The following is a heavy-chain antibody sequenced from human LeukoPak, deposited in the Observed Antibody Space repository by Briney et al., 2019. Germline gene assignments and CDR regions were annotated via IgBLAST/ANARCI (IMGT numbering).Heavy chain of an antibody. J-gene: IGHJ4*02. D-gene: IGHD2-2*01. CDR2: ISSSSYI. CDR3: ARLVPAAIIDY. Sequence: GGTLRLSCAASGFTFSSYSMNCVRQAPGKGLEWVSSISSSSYIYYSDSVKSRFTISRDNAKNSLYLQMNSLRAEDTAVYYCARLVPAAIIDYWGQGTLVTVSS. CDR1: GFTFSSYS. V-gene: IGHV3-21*01.